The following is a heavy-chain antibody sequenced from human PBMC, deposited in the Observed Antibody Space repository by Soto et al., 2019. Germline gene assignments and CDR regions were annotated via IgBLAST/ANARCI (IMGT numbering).Heavy chain of an antibody. V-gene: IGHV3-21*01. CDR2: ISSSSSYI. D-gene: IGHD6-19*01. CDR1: GFTFSSYS. J-gene: IGHJ2*01. CDR3: ARDQVAGTRYFDL. Sequence: EVQLVESGGGLVKPGGSLRLSCAASGFTFSSYSMNWVRQAPGKGLEWVSSISSSSSYIYSADSVKGRVTISRDNAKNSLYLQMHSLRAEDTAVYYCARDQVAGTRYFDLWGRGTLVTVSS.